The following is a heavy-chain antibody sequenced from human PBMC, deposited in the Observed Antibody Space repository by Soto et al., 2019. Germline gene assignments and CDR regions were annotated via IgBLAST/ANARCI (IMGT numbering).Heavy chain of an antibody. CDR2: IAGVGTGT. CDR3: TTGFEY. Sequence: EVQLVQSGGGSVQPGGSLRLSCAASGFTFTHYSMHWVRQVTGKGLVWVSGIAGVGTGTSYSASVGGRFTISRDNAENTLYLQMNGLVAEDTDVYYCTTGFEYWGQGTLVTASS. CDR1: GFTFTHYS. V-gene: IGHV3-74*01. J-gene: IGHJ4*02.